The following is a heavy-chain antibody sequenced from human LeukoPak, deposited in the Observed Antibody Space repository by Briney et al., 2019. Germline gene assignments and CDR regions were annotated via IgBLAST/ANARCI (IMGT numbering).Heavy chain of an antibody. V-gene: IGHV3-23*01. CDR2: VSDGGRNT. J-gene: IGHJ3*02. CDR1: GFTFSNYA. CDR3: AKDQGSGAFDM. Sequence: PGGSLRLSCAASGFTFSNYAMTWVRQAPGKGLEWVSTVSDGGRNTYYADSVKGRFTISRDNSKNTLFLQMNSLRAEDTAKYYCAKDQGSGAFDMWGQGTMVIVSS.